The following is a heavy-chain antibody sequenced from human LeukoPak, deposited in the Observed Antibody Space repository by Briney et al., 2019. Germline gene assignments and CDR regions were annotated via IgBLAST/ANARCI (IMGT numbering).Heavy chain of an antibody. CDR3: ATYFGSETYYVPYNYHYMDV. D-gene: IGHD3-10*01. J-gene: IGHJ6*03. CDR2: IKQDGSEK. V-gene: IGHV3-7*01. Sequence: PGGSLRLSCAASGFTFSTYWMSWVRQSPGKGLGWVANIKQDGSEKYYVDSVKGRFTISRDNAKNSLYLQMNSLRAEDTAVYYCATYFGSETYYVPYNYHYMDVWGKGTTVTVSS. CDR1: GFTFSTYW.